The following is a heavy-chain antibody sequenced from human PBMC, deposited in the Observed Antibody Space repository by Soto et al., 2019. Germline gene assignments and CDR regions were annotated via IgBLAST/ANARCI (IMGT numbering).Heavy chain of an antibody. CDR3: ARIRFGHYYYYMDV. V-gene: IGHV4-34*01. D-gene: IGHD3-16*01. J-gene: IGHJ6*03. CDR2: INHSGST. CDR1: GGSFSGYC. Sequence: SSETLSLTCAVYGGSFSGYCWSWIRQPPGKGLEWIGEINHSGSTNYNPSLKSRVTISVDTSKNQFSLKLSSVTAADTAVYYCARIRFGHYYYYMDVWGKGTTVTVSS.